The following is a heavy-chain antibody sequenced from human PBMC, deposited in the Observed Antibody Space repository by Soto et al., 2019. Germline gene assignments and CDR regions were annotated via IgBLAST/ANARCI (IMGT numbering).Heavy chain of an antibody. Sequence: GGSLRLACAASGFTFSSYWMSWVRQAPGKGLEWVANIKPDGSEKYQGASGKGRITISRDNAKNSLYLQMNSLRADDTAVYYCARDSIGGSFYDCWGQGTRVTVSS. J-gene: IGHJ4*02. D-gene: IGHD2-15*01. CDR1: GFTFSSYW. V-gene: IGHV3-7*01. CDR2: IKPDGSEK. CDR3: ARDSIGGSFYDC.